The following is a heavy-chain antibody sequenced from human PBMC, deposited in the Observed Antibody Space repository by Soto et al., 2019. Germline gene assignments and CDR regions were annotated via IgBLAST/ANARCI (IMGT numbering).Heavy chain of an antibody. D-gene: IGHD5-18*01. CDR3: VTGYHSDY. CDR2: IKKDGSEK. V-gene: IGHV3-7*03. J-gene: IGHJ4*02. CDR1: GVSTSSYW. Sequence: GGSLRLSCAASGVSTSSYWMGWVRQAPGRGLEWVASIKKDGSEKYYMDSLKGRFTISRDNALNSLYLQMNSLRAEDTAVYFCVTGYHSDYWGQGTLVTVSS.